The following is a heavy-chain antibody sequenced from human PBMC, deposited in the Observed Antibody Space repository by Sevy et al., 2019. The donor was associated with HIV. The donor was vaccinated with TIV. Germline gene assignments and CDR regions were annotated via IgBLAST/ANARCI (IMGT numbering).Heavy chain of an antibody. CDR1: GFTFSSYA. J-gene: IGHJ6*02. Sequence: GGSLRLSCAASGFTFSSYAMSWVRQAPGKGLEWVSAISGSGGSTYYADSVKGRFTISRDNSKNTLYLQMNSLRAKDTAVYYCAKQQRAAADPYYYGMDVWGQGTTVTVSS. V-gene: IGHV3-23*01. D-gene: IGHD6-13*01. CDR3: AKQQRAAADPYYYGMDV. CDR2: ISGSGGST.